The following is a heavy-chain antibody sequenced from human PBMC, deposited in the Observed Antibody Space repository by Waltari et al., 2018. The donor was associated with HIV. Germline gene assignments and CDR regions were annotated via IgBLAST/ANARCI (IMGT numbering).Heavy chain of an antibody. J-gene: IGHJ4*02. V-gene: IGHV1-8*01. CDR1: QFIFNNYV. CDR2: TDPAHHGP. CDR3: ARGPLGGWYAT. D-gene: IGHD6-19*01. Sequence: QEELVQSGAEVQQPGASVRVYGKPSQFIFNNYVIQWVRQDPGKALEWLGVTDPAHHGPRYSPFFEDRITITRDPSITAVDMDFSSLTPEDTGGYYCARGPLGGWYATWGQGTLVTVS.